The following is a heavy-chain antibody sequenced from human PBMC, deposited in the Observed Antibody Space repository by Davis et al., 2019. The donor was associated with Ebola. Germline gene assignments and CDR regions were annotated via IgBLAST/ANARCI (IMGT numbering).Heavy chain of an antibody. D-gene: IGHD3-3*01. CDR2: ISAYNGNT. V-gene: IGHV1-18*01. CDR3: AREGGFWSGYSH. J-gene: IGHJ4*02. Sequence: ASVKVSCKASGYTFTSYGISWVRQAPGQGLEWMGWISAYNGNTKYSQKFQGRVTITRDTSASTAYMELSSLRSEDTAVYYCAREGGFWSGYSHWGQGTLVTVSS. CDR1: GYTFTSYG.